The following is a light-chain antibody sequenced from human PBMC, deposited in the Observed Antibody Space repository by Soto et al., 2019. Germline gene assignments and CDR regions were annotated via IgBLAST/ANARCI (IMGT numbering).Light chain of an antibody. V-gene: IGKV3-20*01. J-gene: IGKJ1*01. CDR1: QSVTSNY. Sequence: EVVLTQSPGTVSLSPGERATLSCRASQSVTSNYLAWYQQKPGQAPRLLIYAASSRATGIPDRFSGSGSGTDFSLTIRRLEPEDFAVYYGQQYGSSLTWTFGQGTKVVIK. CDR2: AAS. CDR3: QQYGSSLTWT.